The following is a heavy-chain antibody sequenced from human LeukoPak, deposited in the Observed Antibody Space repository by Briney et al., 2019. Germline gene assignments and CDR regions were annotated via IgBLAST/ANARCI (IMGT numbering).Heavy chain of an antibody. Sequence: GGSLRLSCVPSGLTVSSNYMSWVRQAPGKGLEWVSVIYSGGSTYYADSVKGRFTISRDNSKNTLYLQMNSLRVEDTAVYYCARDYGVAEGYWGQGTLVTVSS. CDR1: GLTVSSNY. CDR2: IYSGGST. V-gene: IGHV3-53*01. D-gene: IGHD6-19*01. CDR3: ARDYGVAEGY. J-gene: IGHJ4*02.